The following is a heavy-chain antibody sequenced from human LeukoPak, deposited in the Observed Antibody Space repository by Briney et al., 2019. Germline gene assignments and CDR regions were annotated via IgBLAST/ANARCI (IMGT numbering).Heavy chain of an antibody. V-gene: IGHV4-30-4*01. J-gene: IGHJ4*02. CDR1: GGSISSGDFY. CDR3: ARGEYFYGSGNYYRFDY. Sequence: SSETLSLTCTVSGGSISSGDFYWSWIRQPPGKGLEWIGYIYYSGSTYSNPSLKSRLTISVDTFKNQFSLKLTSVTAADTAVYYCARGEYFYGSGNYYRFDYWGQGTLVTVSS. CDR2: IYYSGST. D-gene: IGHD3-10*01.